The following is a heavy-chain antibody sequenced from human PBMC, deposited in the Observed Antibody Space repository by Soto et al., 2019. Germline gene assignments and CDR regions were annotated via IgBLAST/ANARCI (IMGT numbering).Heavy chain of an antibody. CDR3: ARHAGMATIGLDP. J-gene: IGHJ5*02. Sequence: SETLSLTCTVSGGSISSSSYYWGWIRQPPGKGLEWIGSIYYSGSTYYNPSLKSRVTISVDTSKNQFSLKLSSVTAADTAVYYCARHAGMATIGLDPWGQGTLVTVSS. D-gene: IGHD5-12*01. CDR2: IYYSGST. V-gene: IGHV4-39*01. CDR1: GGSISSSSYY.